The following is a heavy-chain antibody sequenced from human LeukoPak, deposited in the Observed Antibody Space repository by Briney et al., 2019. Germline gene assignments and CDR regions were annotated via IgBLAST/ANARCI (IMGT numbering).Heavy chain of an antibody. D-gene: IGHD6-19*01. J-gene: IGHJ4*02. V-gene: IGHV4-4*07. CDR3: AREYSSGWVFDY. CDR2: IYTSGST. CDR1: GGSISSYY. Sequence: SETLSLTCTVSGGSISSYYWSWIRQPAGKGLEWIGRIYTSGSTYYNPSLKSRVTMSVDTSKNQFSLKLSSVTAADTAVYYCAREYSSGWVFDYWGQGTLVTVSS.